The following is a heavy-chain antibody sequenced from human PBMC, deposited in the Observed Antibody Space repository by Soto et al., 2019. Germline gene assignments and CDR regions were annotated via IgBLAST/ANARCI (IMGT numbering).Heavy chain of an antibody. J-gene: IGHJ4*02. CDR1: GFTFSYYA. D-gene: IGHD3-10*01. V-gene: IGHV3-64*01. CDR3: ARRGYGLYFYY. Sequence: EVQLVESGGGLVLPGGSLRLSCAASGFTFSYYAMHWVRQAPGKGLEYVSVISGNGDSTYYANSVKGRFTISRDNSKNTLYLQKGSLRDEDMAVYYCARRGYGLYFYYWGQGNLVTVSS. CDR2: ISGNGDST.